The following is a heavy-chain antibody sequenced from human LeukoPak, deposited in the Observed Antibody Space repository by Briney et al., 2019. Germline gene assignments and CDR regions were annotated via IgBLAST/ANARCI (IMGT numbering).Heavy chain of an antibody. Sequence: PGGSLRLSCAASGFTFSNYAMSWVRQAPGKGLEWVSTISGSGGNTYYADSVKGRFTISRDNSKNTLFLQMNSLRAEDTAVYYCAKGILSVNDYWGQGTLVTVSS. J-gene: IGHJ4*02. CDR1: GFTFSNYA. CDR2: ISGSGGNT. V-gene: IGHV3-23*01. CDR3: AKGILSVNDY. D-gene: IGHD2-15*01.